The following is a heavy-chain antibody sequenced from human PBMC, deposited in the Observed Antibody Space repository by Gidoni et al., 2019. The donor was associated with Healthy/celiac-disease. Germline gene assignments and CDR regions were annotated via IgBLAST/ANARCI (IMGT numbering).Heavy chain of an antibody. V-gene: IGHV3-48*01. CDR3: ARVYQQLLKSLDY. D-gene: IGHD2-2*01. Sequence: EVQLVESGGGLVQPGGSLRLSCAASGFTFSSYSMNWVRQAPGKGLEWVSYISSSSSTIYYADSVKGRFTISRDNAKNSLYLQMNSLRAEDTAVYYCARVYQQLLKSLDYWGQGTLVTVSS. CDR2: ISSSSSTI. J-gene: IGHJ4*02. CDR1: GFTFSSYS.